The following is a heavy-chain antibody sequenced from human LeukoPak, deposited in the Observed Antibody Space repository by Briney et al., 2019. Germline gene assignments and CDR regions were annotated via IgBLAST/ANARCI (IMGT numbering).Heavy chain of an antibody. CDR1: SGSISTSNYY. V-gene: IGHV4-39*01. CDR3: ASEGGFWGSYRPPFDY. Sequence: PSETLSLTCTVSSGSISTSNYYWGWVRQPPGKALEWIGNIFYSGSTYYSPSLKSRVTISLDTSKNQFSLKLSSVTAADTAVYYCASEGGFWGSYRPPFDYWGQGTLVTVSS. CDR2: IFYSGST. D-gene: IGHD3-16*02. J-gene: IGHJ4*02.